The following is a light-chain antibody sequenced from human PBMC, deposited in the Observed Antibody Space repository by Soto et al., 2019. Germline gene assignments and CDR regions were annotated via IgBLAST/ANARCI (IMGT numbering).Light chain of an antibody. CDR3: QQYNNWPYT. Sequence: EIVLTQSPATLSVSPGERATLSCRASQSVSSTLAWYQQKPGQAPRILIYGASTMATGIPARFSGSGSGTEFTLTISSLLSEDFVVYYCQQYNNWPYTFGQVTKLEIK. J-gene: IGKJ2*01. V-gene: IGKV3-15*01. CDR1: QSVSST. CDR2: GAS.